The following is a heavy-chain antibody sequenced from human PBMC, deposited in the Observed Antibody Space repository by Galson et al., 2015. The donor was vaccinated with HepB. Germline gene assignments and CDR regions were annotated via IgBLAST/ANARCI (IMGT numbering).Heavy chain of an antibody. Sequence: SVKVSCKASGYTFTSYGISWVRQAPGQGLEWMGWISAYNGNTNYAQKLQGRVTMTTDTSTSTAYMELRSLRSDDTAVYYCARVPYYYDSSGYLVGGLGLGDNWFDPWGQGTLVTVSS. J-gene: IGHJ5*02. CDR3: ARVPYYYDSSGYLVGGLGLGDNWFDP. CDR1: GYTFTSYG. D-gene: IGHD3-22*01. CDR2: ISAYNGNT. V-gene: IGHV1-18*01.